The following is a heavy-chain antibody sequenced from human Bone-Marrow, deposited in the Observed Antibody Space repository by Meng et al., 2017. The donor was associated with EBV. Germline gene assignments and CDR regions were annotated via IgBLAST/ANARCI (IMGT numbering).Heavy chain of an antibody. CDR2: IYHSGNT. CDR3: AAGDYSDSSGYYQFDN. D-gene: IGHD3-22*01. CDR1: GGSIRSGYS. J-gene: IGHJ4*02. V-gene: IGHV4-30-2*01. Sequence: QLPLQESGSGLVKPSQTLSLTCAVSGGSIRSGYSWSWIRQPPGKGLEWIGYIYHSGNTYYNPSLKSRVTISVDKSKNQFSLKLSSMTAADTAVYYCAAGDYSDSSGYYQFDNWGQGTLVTVSS.